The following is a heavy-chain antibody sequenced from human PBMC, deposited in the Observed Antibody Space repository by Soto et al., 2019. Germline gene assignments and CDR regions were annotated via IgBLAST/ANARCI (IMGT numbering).Heavy chain of an antibody. CDR1: GFTFSTYW. CDR3: ARGISQAVAPIMGCYFDY. D-gene: IGHD5-12*01. Sequence: EVQLVESGGDLVQPGGSLRLSCAASGFTFSTYWMTWVRQAPGRGLEWVASIKEHGGQSFYADSVRGRFTISRDNAKTSVYLQMNRLRAEDTAVYYCARGISQAVAPIMGCYFDYWGQGTLLTVSS. J-gene: IGHJ4*02. CDR2: IKEHGGQS. V-gene: IGHV3-7*03.